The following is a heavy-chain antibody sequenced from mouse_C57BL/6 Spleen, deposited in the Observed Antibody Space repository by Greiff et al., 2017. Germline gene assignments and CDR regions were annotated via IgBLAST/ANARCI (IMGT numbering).Heavy chain of an antibody. J-gene: IGHJ4*01. V-gene: IGHV1-4*01. CDR3: ARVDGHSMDV. D-gene: IGHD2-3*01. CDR1: GYTFTSST. Sequence: VQLKESGAELARPGASVKMSCKASGYTFTSSTMYWVKQRPGPGLAWIGSINPSSGYTQYTQKFQDKATLTADKYYSTAYMQLSSLTSDDSAVYYCARVDGHSMDVWGQGTSVTVSS. CDR2: INPSSGYT.